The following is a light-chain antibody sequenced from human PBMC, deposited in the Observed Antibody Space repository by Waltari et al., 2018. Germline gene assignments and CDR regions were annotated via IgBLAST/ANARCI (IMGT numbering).Light chain of an antibody. J-gene: IGKJ1*01. CDR2: WAS. Sequence: DIVMTQSPGSLPVSLGARATIHCRSSQSILDTSKNKKHLAWYQQKPGQPLKLLIYWASTRESGVPDRFSGGGSGTEFTLTISSVQAEDAAVYYCQQYYESPLTFGQGTKVEIE. CDR3: QQYYESPLT. CDR1: QSILDTSKNKKH. V-gene: IGKV4-1*01.